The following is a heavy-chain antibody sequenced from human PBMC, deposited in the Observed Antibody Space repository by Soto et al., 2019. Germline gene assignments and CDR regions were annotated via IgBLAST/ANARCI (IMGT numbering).Heavy chain of an antibody. V-gene: IGHV1-3*01. D-gene: IGHD3-3*01. Sequence: ASVKVSCKASGYTFTSYAMHWVRQAPGQRLEWMGWINAGNGNTKYSQKFQGRVTITRDTSASTAYMELSSLRSEDTAVYYCARTVITIFGVPRFGFDYWRQGSLVTVYS. J-gene: IGHJ4*02. CDR1: GYTFTSYA. CDR2: INAGNGNT. CDR3: ARTVITIFGVPRFGFDY.